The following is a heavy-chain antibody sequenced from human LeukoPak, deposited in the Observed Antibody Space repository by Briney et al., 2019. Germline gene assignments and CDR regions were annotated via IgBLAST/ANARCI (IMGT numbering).Heavy chain of an antibody. V-gene: IGHV5-51*01. CDR3: ARRAHDYIWGSNSYDVFDI. J-gene: IGHJ3*02. D-gene: IGHD3-16*02. CDR2: IFPGVSDT. Sequence: GESLKISCKGSGDSFTSYWIGWVRQMPGKGLEWMGIIFPGVSDTRYSPSFQGQVTISADKSINTAYLQWNSLKASDTAMYYCARRAHDYIWGSNSYDVFDIWGQGTMVTVSS. CDR1: GDSFTSYW.